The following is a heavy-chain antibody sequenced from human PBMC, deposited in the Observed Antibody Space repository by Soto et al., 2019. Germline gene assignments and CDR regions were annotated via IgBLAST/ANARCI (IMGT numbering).Heavy chain of an antibody. V-gene: IGHV4-31*03. J-gene: IGHJ5*02. CDR1: GGSISSGGYY. CDR3: ARDHWPTVTERPYNWFDP. D-gene: IGHD4-17*01. CDR2: IYYSGST. Sequence: SETLSLTCTVSGGSISSGGYYWSWIRQHPGKGLEWIGYIYYSGSTYYNPSLKSRVTISVDTSKNQFSLKLSSVTAADTAVYYCARDHWPTVTERPYNWFDPWGQGTLVTVPS.